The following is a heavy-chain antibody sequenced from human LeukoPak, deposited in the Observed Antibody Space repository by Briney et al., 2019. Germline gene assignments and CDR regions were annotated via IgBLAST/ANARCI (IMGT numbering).Heavy chain of an antibody. CDR2: ITTNGDST. CDR1: GFTFSYYA. D-gene: IGHD2-2*01. Sequence: PGGSLRLSCAASGFTFSYYAMHWVRQAPGKGLEYVSAITTNGDSTYYANSVKGRFTISRDNSKNTLYLQMGSLRAEDMAVYYCARWVSTSYDAFDIWGQGTMATVSS. J-gene: IGHJ3*02. V-gene: IGHV3-64*01. CDR3: ARWVSTSYDAFDI.